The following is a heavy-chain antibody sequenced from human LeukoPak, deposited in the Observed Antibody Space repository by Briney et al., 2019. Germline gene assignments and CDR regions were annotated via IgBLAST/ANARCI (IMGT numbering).Heavy chain of an antibody. CDR3: ARDRLWFGGFDP. J-gene: IGHJ5*02. D-gene: IGHD3-10*01. CDR1: GGSISNYY. Sequence: PSETLSLTCTVSGGSISNYYWSWIRQPAGKGLEWIGRIYTSGSTNYNPSLKGRVTMSVDTSKNQFSLKLTSVTAADTAVYYCARDRLWFGGFDPWGQGTLVTVSS. CDR2: IYTSGST. V-gene: IGHV4-4*07.